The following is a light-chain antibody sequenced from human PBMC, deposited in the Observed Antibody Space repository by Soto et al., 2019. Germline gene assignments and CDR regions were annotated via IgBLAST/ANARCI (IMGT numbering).Light chain of an antibody. J-gene: IGKJ5*01. CDR1: QSVRSY. V-gene: IGKV3-11*01. CDR3: QHYNNWPRA. CDR2: DAS. Sequence: EIVLTQSPATLSLSPGERATPCGRDSQSVRSYLAWYQQKPGQAPRILIYDASSRATGIPDRFSGSGSGTEFTLTISSLQSEDFAVYYCQHYNNWPRAFGQGTRLEIK.